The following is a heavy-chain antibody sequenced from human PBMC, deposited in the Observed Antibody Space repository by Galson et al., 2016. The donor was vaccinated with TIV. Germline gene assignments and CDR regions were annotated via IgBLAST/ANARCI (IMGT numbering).Heavy chain of an antibody. CDR2: ISSSGNLI. J-gene: IGHJ5*02. V-gene: IGHV3-11*05. CDR3: ARGSLDR. CDR1: GFTFGDYY. Sequence: SLRLSCAISGFTFGDYYMIWVRQAPGKGLQWVSYISSSGNLINYADSVKGRFTVSRDNAKDSLFLQMNSLRVEDTAVYYCARGSLDRWGQGTLVTVSS.